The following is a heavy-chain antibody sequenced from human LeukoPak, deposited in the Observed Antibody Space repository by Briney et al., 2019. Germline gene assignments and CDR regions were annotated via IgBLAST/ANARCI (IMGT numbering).Heavy chain of an antibody. CDR1: GGTFSSYA. CDR2: IITILGIA. V-gene: IGHV1-69*04. CDR3: AAQRGYYDILAGYYSDY. J-gene: IGHJ4*02. Sequence: GASVKVSCKASGGTFSSYAISWVRQAPGQGLEWMGRIITILGIANYAQKFQGRVTITADKSTSTAYMELSSLISEDTAVYYCAAQRGYYDILAGYYSDYWGQGTLVTVSS. D-gene: IGHD3-9*01.